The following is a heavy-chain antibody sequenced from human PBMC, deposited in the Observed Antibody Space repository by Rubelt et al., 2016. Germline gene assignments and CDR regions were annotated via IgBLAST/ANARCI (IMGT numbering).Heavy chain of an antibody. CDR1: GGSISGYY. D-gene: IGHD1-7*01. CDR3: ARDSGNFEIDS. CDR2: IYYSGST. Sequence: QVQLQESGPGLVKASETLSLTCTLSGGSISGYYWNWIRQPPGKGLEWIGYIYYSGSTNYNHSLKSPVPISLDMSKKQFSLKLGSVTAADTAVYYCARDSGNFEIDSWGQGTLVTVSS. J-gene: IGHJ4*02. V-gene: IGHV4-59*12.